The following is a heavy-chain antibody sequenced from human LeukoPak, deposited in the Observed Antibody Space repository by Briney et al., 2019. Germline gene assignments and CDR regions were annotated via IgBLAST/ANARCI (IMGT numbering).Heavy chain of an antibody. D-gene: IGHD1-26*01. V-gene: IGHV1-8*01. J-gene: IGHJ4*02. CDR3: ARASGSNGYFDY. Sequence: GRLTMTWDTSISTAYMELSSLRSDDTAVYYCARASGSNGYFDYWGQGTLVTVSS.